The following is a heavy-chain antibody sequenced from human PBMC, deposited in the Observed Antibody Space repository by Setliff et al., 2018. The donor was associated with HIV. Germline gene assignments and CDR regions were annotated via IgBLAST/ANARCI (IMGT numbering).Heavy chain of an antibody. CDR2: ISYSGIS. J-gene: IGHJ5*02. Sequence: PSETLSLTCTVSGGSITGHYWSWIRQPPGKGPEWIGYISYSGISNYNPSLKSRVTISLDTSKNHLSLQLRSVTAADTAVYYCARTTVTTGWFDPWGQGTLVTVSS. D-gene: IGHD4-4*01. CDR1: GGSITGHY. CDR3: ARTTVTTGWFDP. V-gene: IGHV4-59*11.